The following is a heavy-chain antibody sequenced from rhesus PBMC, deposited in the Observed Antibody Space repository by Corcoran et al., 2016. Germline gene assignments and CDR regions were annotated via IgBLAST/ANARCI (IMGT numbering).Heavy chain of an antibody. CDR3: ARDYYDSGYYHALFDY. Sequence: QVQLQESGPGLVKPSETLSLTCAVSGYSISSNYWSWIRQPPGKGLEWMGYIYGSSGSTYYNPSRKSRVTISTDTSKNQLSLKLSSVTAADTAVYYCARDYYDSGYYHALFDYWGQGVLVTVSS. J-gene: IGHJ4*01. CDR2: IYGSSGST. CDR1: GYSISSNY. D-gene: IGHD3-28*01. V-gene: IGHV4-147*01.